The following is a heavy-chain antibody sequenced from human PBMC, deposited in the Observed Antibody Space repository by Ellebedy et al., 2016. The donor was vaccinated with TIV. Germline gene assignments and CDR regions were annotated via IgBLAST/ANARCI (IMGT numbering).Heavy chain of an antibody. CDR2: IYYSGNT. Sequence: MPSETLSLTCTVSGGSISSYYWSWIRQPPGKGLEWIGYIYYSGNTNYNPSLKSRVTISVDTSKNQFSLKLRSVTAADTAVYYCAALQWLAPAWYFDLWGHGTLVTVSS. CDR1: GGSISSYY. V-gene: IGHV4-59*08. J-gene: IGHJ2*01. CDR3: AALQWLAPAWYFDL. D-gene: IGHD6-19*01.